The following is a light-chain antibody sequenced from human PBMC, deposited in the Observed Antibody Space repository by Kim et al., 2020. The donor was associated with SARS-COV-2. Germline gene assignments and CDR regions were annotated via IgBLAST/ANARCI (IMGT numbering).Light chain of an antibody. V-gene: IGKV1-39*01. CDR2: RTY. Sequence: ASVGDRVPITCRASQSVSGWLNWYQQKPGKAPQLLIYRTYTLQTGVPPRFSGSASGTDFTLTISTLEPEDFATYYCQQSYNFPRTFSQGTRVEIK. CDR3: QQSYNFPRT. CDR1: QSVSGW. J-gene: IGKJ1*01.